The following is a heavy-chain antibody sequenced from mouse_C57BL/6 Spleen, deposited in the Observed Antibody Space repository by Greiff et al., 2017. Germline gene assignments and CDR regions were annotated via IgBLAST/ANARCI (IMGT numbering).Heavy chain of an antibody. V-gene: IGHV1-9*01. CDR2: FFPGSGST. CDR1: GYTFTGYW. Sequence: VQLQQSGAELMKPGASVKLSCKATGYTFTGYWIEWVKQRPGHGLEWIGEFFPGSGSTNYNEKFKGKATFHADKSSNTAYMQLSSLTTEDSAIYYCAREGITPDFDYWGQGTTLSVSS. J-gene: IGHJ2*01. CDR3: AREGITPDFDY. D-gene: IGHD2-4*01.